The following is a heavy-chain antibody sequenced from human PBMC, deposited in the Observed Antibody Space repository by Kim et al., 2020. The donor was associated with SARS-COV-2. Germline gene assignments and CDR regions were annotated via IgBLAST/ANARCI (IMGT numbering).Heavy chain of an antibody. CDR2: IKQDGSEK. CDR3: ARDSRGYSGYDGNYYYYGMDV. D-gene: IGHD5-12*01. CDR1: GFTFSSYW. Sequence: GGSLRLSCAASGFTFSSYWMSWVRQAPGKGLEWVANIKQDGSEKYYVDSVKGRFTISRDNAKNSLYLQMNSLRAEDTAVYYCARDSRGYSGYDGNYYYYGMDVWGQGTTVTVSS. J-gene: IGHJ6*02. V-gene: IGHV3-7*01.